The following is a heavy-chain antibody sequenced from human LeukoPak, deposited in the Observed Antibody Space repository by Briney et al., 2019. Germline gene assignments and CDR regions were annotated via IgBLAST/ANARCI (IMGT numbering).Heavy chain of an antibody. J-gene: IGHJ3*02. D-gene: IGHD2-21*02. CDR1: GYTFTRSY. V-gene: IGHV1-46*01. CDR2: INPSGGST. Sequence: ASVKVSCKASGYTFTRSYMHWVRQAPGHGLEWMGIINPSGGSTSYAQKFQGRVTMTRDMSTSTVYMELSSLRSEDTAMYYCAKDLATVVTDTRAFDIWGQGTMVTVSS. CDR3: AKDLATVVTDTRAFDI.